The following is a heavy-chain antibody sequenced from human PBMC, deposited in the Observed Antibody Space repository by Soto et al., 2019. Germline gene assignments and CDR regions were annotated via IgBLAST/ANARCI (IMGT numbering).Heavy chain of an antibody. CDR3: ARDTYYYDSSGYDNWFDP. V-gene: IGHV3-30-3*01. Sequence: QVQLVESGGGVVQPGRSLRLSCAASGFTFSSYAMHWVRQAPGKGLEWVAVTSYDGSNKYYADSVKGRFTISRDNSKNTLYLQMNSLRAEDTAVYYCARDTYYYDSSGYDNWFDPWGQGTLVTVSS. CDR2: TSYDGSNK. D-gene: IGHD3-22*01. CDR1: GFTFSSYA. J-gene: IGHJ5*02.